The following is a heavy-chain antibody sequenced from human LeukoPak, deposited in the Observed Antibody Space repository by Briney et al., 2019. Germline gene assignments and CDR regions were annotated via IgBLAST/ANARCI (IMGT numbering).Heavy chain of an antibody. CDR1: GFTFSGYG. D-gene: IGHD3-3*01. V-gene: IGHV3-30*03. Sequence: GGSLRLSCAASGFTFSGYGMHWVRQAPGKGLEWVAVLSYGGTNKYYADSVKGRFTISRDNSKNTMFLQMNSLRAEDTAVYHCARDRSGYANDAFDFWGQGTMVTVSS. CDR3: ARDRSGYANDAFDF. J-gene: IGHJ3*01. CDR2: LSYGGTNK.